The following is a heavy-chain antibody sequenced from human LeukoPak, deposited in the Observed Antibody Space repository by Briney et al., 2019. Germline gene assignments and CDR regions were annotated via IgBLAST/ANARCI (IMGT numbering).Heavy chain of an antibody. CDR2: ISSSSSTI. CDR3: AKGETVTTTSFDY. J-gene: IGHJ4*02. CDR1: GFTFSSYS. V-gene: IGHV3-48*01. D-gene: IGHD4-17*01. Sequence: GGSLRLSCAASGFTFSSYSMNWVRQAPGKGLEWVSYISSSSSTIYYADSVKGRFTISRDNAKNSLYLQMNSLRAEDTAVYYCAKGETVTTTSFDYWGQGTLVTVSS.